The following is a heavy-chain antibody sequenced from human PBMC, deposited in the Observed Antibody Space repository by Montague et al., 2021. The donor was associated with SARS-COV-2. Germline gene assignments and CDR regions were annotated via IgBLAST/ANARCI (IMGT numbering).Heavy chain of an antibody. V-gene: IGHV3-48*02. CDR3: AREDPTGYYYYGMDV. D-gene: IGHD4-17*01. CDR1: GFTFSSYS. J-gene: IGHJ6*02. Sequence: SLRLSCAASGFTFSSYSMNWVRQAPGKGLEWVSYISSSSSTIYYADSVKGRFTTSRDNAKNSLYLQMNSLRDEDTAVYYCAREDPTGYYYYGMDVWGQGTTVTVSS. CDR2: ISSSSSTI.